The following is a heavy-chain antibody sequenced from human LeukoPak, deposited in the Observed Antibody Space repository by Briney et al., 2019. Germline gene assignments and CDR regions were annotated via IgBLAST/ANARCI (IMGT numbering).Heavy chain of an antibody. Sequence: SQTLSLTCTVSGGSISSGDYYWSWIRQPPGKGLEWIGYIYYSGSTYYNPSLKSRVTISVDTSKNQFSLKLSSVTAADTAVYYCVRFDESHCGGDCYLNWFDPWGQGTLVTVSS. D-gene: IGHD2-21*01. J-gene: IGHJ5*02. CDR2: IYYSGST. CDR3: VRFDESHCGGDCYLNWFDP. CDR1: GGSISSGDYY. V-gene: IGHV4-30-4*08.